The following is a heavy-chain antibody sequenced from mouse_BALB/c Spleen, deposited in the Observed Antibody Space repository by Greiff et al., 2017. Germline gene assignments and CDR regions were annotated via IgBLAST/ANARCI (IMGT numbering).Heavy chain of an antibody. J-gene: IGHJ3*01. Sequence: QVQLQQSAAELARPGASVKMSCKASGYTFTSYTMHWVKQRPGQGLEWIGYINPSSGYTEYNQKFKDKTTLTADKSSSTAYMQLSSLTSEDSAVYYCARNWDWFAYWGQGTLVTVSA. CDR2: INPSSGYT. D-gene: IGHD4-1*01. V-gene: IGHV1-4*02. CDR3: ARNWDWFAY. CDR1: GYTFTSYT.